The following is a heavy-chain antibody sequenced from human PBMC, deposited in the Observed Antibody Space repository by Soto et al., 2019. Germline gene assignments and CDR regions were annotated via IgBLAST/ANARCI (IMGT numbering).Heavy chain of an antibody. Sequence: SETLSLTCTVSGGSVSTSSYYWSWIRQPPGKGLEWIGYSYYSGSANYNPSLKSRVTISVDTSKNQFSLQLSSVTAADTAEYYCARIGLSLPYFDSSGQGTLVTVSS. J-gene: IGHJ4*02. CDR2: SYYSGSA. V-gene: IGHV4-61*01. CDR3: ARIGLSLPYFDS. CDR1: GGSVSTSSYY. D-gene: IGHD2-15*01.